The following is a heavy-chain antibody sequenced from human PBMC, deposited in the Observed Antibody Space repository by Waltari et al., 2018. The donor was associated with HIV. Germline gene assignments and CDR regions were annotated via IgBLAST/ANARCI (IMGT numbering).Heavy chain of an antibody. J-gene: IGHJ3*02. CDR1: GYSISSGYY. Sequence: QVQLQESGPGLVKPSETLSLTCAVPGYSISSGYYWGWTRQPPGKGLEWIGYIYHRGSDYYSPSLKSRVAISVDTSKNQFSLKLSSVTAADTAVYYCARVMTVSGTSHDAFDIWGQGTMVTASS. CDR2: IYHRGSD. V-gene: IGHV4-38-2*01. CDR3: ARVMTVSGTSHDAFDI. D-gene: IGHD6-19*01.